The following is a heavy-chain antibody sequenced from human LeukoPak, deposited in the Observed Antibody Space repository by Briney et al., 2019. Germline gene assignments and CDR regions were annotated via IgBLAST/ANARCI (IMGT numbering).Heavy chain of an antibody. CDR3: ARSRTDIVVVPANYYMDV. D-gene: IGHD2-2*01. CDR2: NNHSGKS. V-gene: IGHV4-38-2*02. CDR1: DYSSSSGYY. Sequence: SETLSLTCSVSDYSSSSGYYWDWIRQPPGKGLEWIASNNHSGKSYYNPSLESRVTISVDTSKNHFSLKLSSVAAADTAVYYCARSRTDIVVVPANYYMDVWGKGTTVTVSS. J-gene: IGHJ6*03.